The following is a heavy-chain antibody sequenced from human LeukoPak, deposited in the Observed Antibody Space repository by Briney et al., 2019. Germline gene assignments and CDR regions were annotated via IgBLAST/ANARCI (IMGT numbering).Heavy chain of an antibody. CDR1: GVSMSDFY. CDR2: IYYTGST. Sequence: SETLSPTCTVSGVSMSDFYWSWIRQPPGKGLEWIGYIYYTGSTSYNPSLKSRVTMSLDTSKNQFSLKLTSVIAADTAVYYCTRGATVTTGNWGQGTLVTVSS. CDR3: TRGATVTTGN. J-gene: IGHJ4*02. V-gene: IGHV4-59*01. D-gene: IGHD4-17*01.